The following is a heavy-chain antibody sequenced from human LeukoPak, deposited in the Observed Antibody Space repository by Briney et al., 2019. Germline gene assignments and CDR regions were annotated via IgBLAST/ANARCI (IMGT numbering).Heavy chain of an antibody. CDR2: INPNSGGT. D-gene: IGHD3-22*01. Sequence: ASVKVPCKASGYTFTGYYIHWVRQAPGQGLDWMGWINPNSGGTNYAQKFQGRVTMTRDTPISTAYMELRRLRSDDRAVYYCARGPPTIVVVITTGDFDSWGQGTLVTVSS. CDR1: GYTFTGYY. V-gene: IGHV1-2*02. CDR3: ARGPPTIVVVITTGDFDS. J-gene: IGHJ4*02.